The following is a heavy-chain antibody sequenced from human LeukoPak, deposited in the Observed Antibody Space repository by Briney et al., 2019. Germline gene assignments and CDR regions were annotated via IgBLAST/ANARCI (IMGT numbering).Heavy chain of an antibody. CDR1: GFTFSSYA. J-gene: IGHJ4*02. D-gene: IGHD3-3*01. CDR3: ARDYDFWSGLDY. V-gene: IGHV3-30-3*01. CDR2: ISYDGSNK. Sequence: GGSLRLSCAASGFTFSSYAMHWVRRAPGKGLEWVAVISYDGSNKYYADSVKGRFTISRDNSKNTLYLQMNSLRAEDTAVYYCARDYDFWSGLDYWGQGTLVTVSS.